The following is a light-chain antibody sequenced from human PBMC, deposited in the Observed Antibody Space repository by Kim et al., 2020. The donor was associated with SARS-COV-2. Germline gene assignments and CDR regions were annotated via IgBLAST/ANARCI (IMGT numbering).Light chain of an antibody. CDR3: SSYAGNIWV. CDR1: SSDVGDSNS. CDR2: EVT. J-gene: IGLJ3*02. Sequence: QSALTQPASVSGSPGQSITISCAGASSDVGDSNSVSWYQQHPDKAPKLMIFEVTKRPSGVPDRFSGSKSGNTASLTVSGLQPEDEADYYCSSYAGNIWVFGGGTQLTVL. V-gene: IGLV2-8*01.